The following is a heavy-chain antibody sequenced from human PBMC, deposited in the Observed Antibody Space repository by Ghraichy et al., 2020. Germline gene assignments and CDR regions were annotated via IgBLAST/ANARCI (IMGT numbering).Heavy chain of an antibody. V-gene: IGHV3-21*01. CDR3: ARRNENYYYGMDV. CDR2: TSSSSSHI. J-gene: IGHJ6*02. CDR1: GFTFSTYS. Sequence: GESLNISCAASGFTFSTYSMNWVRQAPGKGLEWGSTTSSSSSHIYHADSVKGRFTISRDNAKNSLYLQMNSLRAEEMAVYYCARRNENYYYGMDVWGQGTTVTVSS.